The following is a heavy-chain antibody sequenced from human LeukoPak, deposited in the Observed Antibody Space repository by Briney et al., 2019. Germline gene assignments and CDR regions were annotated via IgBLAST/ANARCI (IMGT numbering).Heavy chain of an antibody. V-gene: IGHV4-34*01. CDR2: INHSGST. CDR3: ARLIWSGYYLPDY. J-gene: IGHJ4*02. D-gene: IGHD3-3*01. CDR1: GGSFSGYY. Sequence: SETLSLTCAVYGGSFSGYYWSWIRQSPGKGLEWIGEINHSGSTNYNPSLKSRVTISVDTSKNQFSLKLSSVTAADTAVYYCARLIWSGYYLPDYWGQGTLVTVSS.